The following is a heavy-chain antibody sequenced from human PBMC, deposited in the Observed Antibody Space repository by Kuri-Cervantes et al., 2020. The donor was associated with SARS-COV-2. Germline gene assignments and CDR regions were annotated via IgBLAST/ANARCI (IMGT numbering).Heavy chain of an antibody. D-gene: IGHD3-22*01. Sequence: LSLTCAASGFTFSSYAMHWVRQAPGKGLEWVAVISYDGSNKYYADSVKGRFTISRDNSKNTLYLQMNSLRAEDTAVYYCARDYYDSGGYFISGLWFDPWGQGTLVTVSS. J-gene: IGHJ5*02. V-gene: IGHV3-30-3*01. CDR1: GFTFSSYA. CDR2: ISYDGSNK. CDR3: ARDYYDSGGYFISGLWFDP.